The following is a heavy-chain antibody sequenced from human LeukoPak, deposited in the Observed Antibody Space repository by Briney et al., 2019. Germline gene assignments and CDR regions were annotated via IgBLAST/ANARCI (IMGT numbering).Heavy chain of an antibody. Sequence: GGSLGLSCAASGFTFSGSAMHWVRQASGKGLEWVGRIRSKANSYATAYAASVKGRFTISRDDSKNTAYLQMNSLKTEDTAVYYCTRQGEQLATIDYWGQGTLVTVSS. V-gene: IGHV3-73*01. CDR2: IRSKANSYAT. D-gene: IGHD6-6*01. CDR1: GFTFSGSA. CDR3: TRQGEQLATIDY. J-gene: IGHJ4*02.